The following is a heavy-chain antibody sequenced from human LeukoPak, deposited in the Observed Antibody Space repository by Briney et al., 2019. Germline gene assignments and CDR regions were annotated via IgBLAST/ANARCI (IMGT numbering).Heavy chain of an antibody. Sequence: PGGSLRLSCAASGFTFSSYGMHWVRQAPGKGLEWVAFIRYDGSNKYYADSVKGRFTISRDNSKNTLYLQMNSLRAEDTAVYYCAKEDDSSGYYLAFDYWGQGTLVTVSS. CDR2: IRYDGSNK. CDR3: AKEDDSSGYYLAFDY. J-gene: IGHJ4*02. CDR1: GFTFSSYG. D-gene: IGHD3-22*01. V-gene: IGHV3-30*02.